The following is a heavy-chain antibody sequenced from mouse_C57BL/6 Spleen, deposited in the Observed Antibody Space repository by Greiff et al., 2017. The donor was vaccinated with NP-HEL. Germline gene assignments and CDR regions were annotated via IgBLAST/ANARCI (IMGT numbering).Heavy chain of an antibody. V-gene: IGHV1-39*01. CDR1: GYSFTDYN. CDR3: ASGDGYLWYFDV. D-gene: IGHD2-3*01. J-gene: IGHJ1*03. Sequence: EVQLQQSGPELVKPGASVKISCKASGYSFTDYNMNWVKQSNGKSLEWIGVINPNYGTTSYKQKFKGKATLTVDQSSSTAYMQLNSLTSEDSAVYYCASGDGYLWYFDVWGTGTTVTVSS. CDR2: INPNYGTT.